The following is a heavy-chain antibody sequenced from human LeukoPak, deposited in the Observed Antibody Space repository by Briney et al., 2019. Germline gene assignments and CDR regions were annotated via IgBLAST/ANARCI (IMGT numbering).Heavy chain of an antibody. CDR1: GFTFLSYA. J-gene: IGHJ5*02. D-gene: IGHD5-12*01. CDR3: AKDWLFATPNWFDP. CDR2: ISGSGGST. V-gene: IGHV3-23*01. Sequence: GGSLRLSCAASGFTFLSYAMSWVHQAPGKGLEGVSAISGSGGSTYYADSVKGRITLSRDHSKNTLYLQMNSCEAEDPAGYYWAKDWLFATPNWFDPWGQGTLVTVSS.